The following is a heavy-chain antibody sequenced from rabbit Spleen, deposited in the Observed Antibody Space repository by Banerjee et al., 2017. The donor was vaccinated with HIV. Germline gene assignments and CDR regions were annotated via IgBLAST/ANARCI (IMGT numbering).Heavy chain of an antibody. D-gene: IGHD6-1*01. CDR2: IDSGSIGSI. CDR3: ARVGGVGVYGYATL. CDR1: GFSFNINE. V-gene: IGHV1S40*01. Sequence: QSLEESGGDLVKPEGSLTLTCTASGFSFNINEMCWVRQAPGKGLEWIACIDSGSIGSIDYANWAKGRFTVSKTSSTTVTLQVTSLTVADTATYFCARVGGVGVYGYATLWGPGTLVTVS. J-gene: IGHJ4*01.